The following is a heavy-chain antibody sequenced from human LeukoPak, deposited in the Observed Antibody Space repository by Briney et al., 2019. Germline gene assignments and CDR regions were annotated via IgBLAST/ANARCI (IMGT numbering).Heavy chain of an antibody. J-gene: IGHJ4*02. CDR2: ISSSGIYV. D-gene: IGHD2-15*01. CDR3: ARDPLQYCSGGSCYSGFVDY. Sequence: PGGSLRLSCAASGFIFSTSSMNWVRQAPGKGLEWVSSISSSGIYVYYADSVRGRFTISRDNAKNSLYLQMNSLRAEDTAVYYCARDPLQYCSGGSCYSGFVDYWGQGTLVTVSS. CDR1: GFIFSTSS. V-gene: IGHV3-21*01.